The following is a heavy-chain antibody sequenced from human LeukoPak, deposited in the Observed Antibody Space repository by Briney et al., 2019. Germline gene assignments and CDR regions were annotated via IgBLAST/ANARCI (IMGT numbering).Heavy chain of an antibody. CDR2: IYYSGST. J-gene: IGHJ4*02. V-gene: IGHV4-59*01. D-gene: IGHD3-16*01. CDR3: ARNLGGYYFDY. Sequence: SETLSLTCTVSGGSISSYYWSWIRQPPGKGLEWIGYIYYSGSTNYNPSLKSRVTISVDTSKNQFSLKLSSVTAADTAVYYCARNLGGYYFDYLGQGTLVTVSS. CDR1: GGSISSYY.